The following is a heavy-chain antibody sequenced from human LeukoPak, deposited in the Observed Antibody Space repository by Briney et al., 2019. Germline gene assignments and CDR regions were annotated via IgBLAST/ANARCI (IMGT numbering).Heavy chain of an antibody. V-gene: IGHV3-23*01. D-gene: IGHD3-10*01. CDR1: GFSSSSYS. CDR3: ARAPRADASYYFGS. Sequence: GGSLRLSCADSGFSSSSYSMYWVRQAPGKGLEWVSAISGSGGSTFYADSVKGRFTISRDNSKNTLYLQMSSLRADDTAVYYCARAPRADASYYFGSWGQGTLVTVSS. CDR2: ISGSGGST. J-gene: IGHJ4*02.